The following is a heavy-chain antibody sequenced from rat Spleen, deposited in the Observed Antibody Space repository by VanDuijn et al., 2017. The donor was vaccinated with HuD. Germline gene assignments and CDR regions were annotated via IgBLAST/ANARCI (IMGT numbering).Heavy chain of an antibody. CDR2: ISYDGSST. CDR3: ATYSSPDY. V-gene: IGHV5S13*01. D-gene: IGHD1-2*01. Sequence: EVHLVESGGGLVQPGRSLKLSCAASGFTFSNYAMNWIRQAPTKGLEWVASISYDGSSTYYRDSVKGRFTISRDNAKNTQYLQMDSLRSEDTATYYCATYSSPDYWGQGVMVTVSS. CDR1: GFTFSNYA. J-gene: IGHJ2*01.